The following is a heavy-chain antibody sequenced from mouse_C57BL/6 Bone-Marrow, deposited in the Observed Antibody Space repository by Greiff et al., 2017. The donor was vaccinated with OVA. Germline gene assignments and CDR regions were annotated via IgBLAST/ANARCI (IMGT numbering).Heavy chain of an antibody. CDR1: GYTFTSYW. Sequence: QVQLQQPGAELVRPGSSVKLSCKASGYTFTSYWMDWVKQRPGQGLEWIGNIYPSDSETHYNGKFKGKATLTADKSSSTAYMQLSSLTSEDSAVYFCARRYGNFWYFDVWGTGTTVTVSS. D-gene: IGHD2-10*02. V-gene: IGHV1-61*01. CDR2: IYPSDSET. CDR3: ARRYGNFWYFDV. J-gene: IGHJ1*03.